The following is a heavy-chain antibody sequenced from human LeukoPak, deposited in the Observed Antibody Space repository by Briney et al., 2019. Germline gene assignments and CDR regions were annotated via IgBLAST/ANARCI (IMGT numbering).Heavy chain of an antibody. CDR1: GGSIRNYY. D-gene: IGHD3-9*01. V-gene: IGHV4-59*01. Sequence: SETLSLTCTVSGGSIRNYYWSWIRQPPGKGLEWIGYIYYSGSTNYNPSLKSRVTISVDTSKNQFSLKLSSVTAADTTVYYCARVGYDILTGRRYDAFDIWGQGTMVTVSS. CDR2: IYYSGST. J-gene: IGHJ3*02. CDR3: ARVGYDILTGRRYDAFDI.